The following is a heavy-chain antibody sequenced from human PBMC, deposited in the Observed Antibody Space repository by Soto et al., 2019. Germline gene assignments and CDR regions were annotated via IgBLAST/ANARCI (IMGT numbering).Heavy chain of an antibody. V-gene: IGHV1-18*04. CDR2: ISAFNGDT. D-gene: IGHD6-25*01. Sequence: QVQLMQSGSEVKKPGASVNVSCKAFGYTFTSYGFSWVRQVPGQGLEWPGWISAFNGDTQYAQTMKGRLTVTTETSTTSVHMELRRLTPADTAVYYCTREAGWQRMVPYDWGQGTLVTVS. J-gene: IGHJ4*02. CDR1: GYTFTSYG. CDR3: TREAGWQRMVPYD.